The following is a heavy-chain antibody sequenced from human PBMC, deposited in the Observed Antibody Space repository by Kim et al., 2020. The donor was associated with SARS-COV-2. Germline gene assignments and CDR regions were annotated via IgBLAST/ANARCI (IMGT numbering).Heavy chain of an antibody. V-gene: IGHV3-23*01. Sequence: GGSLRLSCAASGFTFSSYAMSWVRQAPGKGLEWVSGISGSGVSIYYADSVKGRFTISRDNSKSTLDMQMNSLRAEDTAIYYCVKSRDGYSDCWGQGTLVTVSS. J-gene: IGHJ4*02. D-gene: IGHD5-18*01. CDR1: GFTFSSYA. CDR3: VKSRDGYSDC. CDR2: ISGSGVSI.